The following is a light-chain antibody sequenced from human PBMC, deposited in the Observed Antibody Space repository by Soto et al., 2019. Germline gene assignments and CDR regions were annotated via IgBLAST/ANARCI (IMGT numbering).Light chain of an antibody. V-gene: IGKV1-9*01. CDR1: QDIAIY. CDR3: QRLRMYPST. CDR2: AAS. J-gene: IGKJ4*01. Sequence: IQLTQSPSSLSASVGDRVTITCRASQDIAIYLAWYQQKPGEAPKLLIYAASTLYGGVPSRFGGSGSGTDFALTITSLQAEDFATYYCQRLRMYPSTFGRGTKVEIK.